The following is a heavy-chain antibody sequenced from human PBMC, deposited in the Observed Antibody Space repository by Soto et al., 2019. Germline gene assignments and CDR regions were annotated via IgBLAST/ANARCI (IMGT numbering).Heavy chain of an antibody. CDR1: GFTFSSYA. CDR3: ARDRDSSGWYDYGMDV. V-gene: IGHV3-30-3*01. Sequence: GGSLSLSCAASGFTFSSYAMHWVRQAPGKGLEWVAVISYDGSNKYYADSVKGRFTISRDNSKNTLYLQMNSLRAEDTAVYYCARDRDSSGWYDYGMDVWGQGTTVTVSS. J-gene: IGHJ6*02. D-gene: IGHD6-19*01. CDR2: ISYDGSNK.